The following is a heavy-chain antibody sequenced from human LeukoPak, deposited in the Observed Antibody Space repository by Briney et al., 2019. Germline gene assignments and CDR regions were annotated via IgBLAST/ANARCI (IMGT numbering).Heavy chain of an antibody. Sequence: GASVKVSCKASGYTFTSYGISWVRQAPGQGLEWMGWISAYNGNTNYAQKLQGRVTMTTDTSTSTAYMELRSLRSEDTAVYYCVRGLSGTVGLYYYDHWGQGTLVTVSS. CDR3: VRGLSGTVGLYYYDH. CDR1: GYTFTSYG. CDR2: ISAYNGNT. V-gene: IGHV1-18*01. D-gene: IGHD2/OR15-2a*01. J-gene: IGHJ4*02.